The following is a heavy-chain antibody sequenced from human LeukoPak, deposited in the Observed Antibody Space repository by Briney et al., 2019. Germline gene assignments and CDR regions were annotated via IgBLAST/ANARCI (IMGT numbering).Heavy chain of an antibody. Sequence: ASVKVSCKASGYTFTGYYMHWVRQAPGQGLEWMGWINPNSGGTNYAQKFQGWVIMTRDTSISTAYMELSRLRSDDTAVYYCARAERYYYGSGSYYLDYWGQGTLVTVSS. CDR2: INPNSGGT. J-gene: IGHJ4*02. D-gene: IGHD3-10*01. CDR3: ARAERYYYGSGSYYLDY. CDR1: GYTFTGYY. V-gene: IGHV1-2*04.